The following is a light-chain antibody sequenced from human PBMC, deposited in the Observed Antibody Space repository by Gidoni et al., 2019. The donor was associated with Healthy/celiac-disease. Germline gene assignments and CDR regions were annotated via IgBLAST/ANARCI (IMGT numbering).Light chain of an antibody. CDR2: AAS. CDR1: QGISSY. CDR3: QQSYSTPWT. J-gene: IGKJ1*01. Sequence: DIQMTQSPSSLSASVGDRVTITCRASQGISSYLNWYQQKPGKAPKLLIYAASSVQSGVPSRFSGSGSGTDFTLTISSLQPEDFATYYCQQSYSTPWTFGQGTKVEIK. V-gene: IGKV1-39*01.